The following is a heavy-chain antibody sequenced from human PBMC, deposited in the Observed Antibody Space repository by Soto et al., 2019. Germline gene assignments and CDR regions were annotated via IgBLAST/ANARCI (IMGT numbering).Heavy chain of an antibody. Sequence: EVQLVESGGGLVQPGGSLRLSCAASGFTFSSYDMHWVRQATGKGLEWVSAIGTAGDTYYPGSVKGRFTISRENAKNSLYLQMNSLRAGDTAVYYCARGYGDADYYYCYGMDVWGQGTTVTVSS. V-gene: IGHV3-13*04. CDR1: GFTFSSYD. CDR2: IGTAGDT. J-gene: IGHJ6*02. D-gene: IGHD4-17*01. CDR3: ARGYGDADYYYCYGMDV.